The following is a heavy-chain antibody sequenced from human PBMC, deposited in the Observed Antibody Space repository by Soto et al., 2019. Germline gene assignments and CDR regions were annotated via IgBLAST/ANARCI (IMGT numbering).Heavy chain of an antibody. J-gene: IGHJ4*02. Sequence: GGSLRLSCAASGFTFSSYSMNWVRQAPGKGLEWVSSISSSSSYIYYADSVKGRFTISRDNAKNSLYLQMNSLRAEDTAVYYCARDSYSGYESELDYWGQGTLVTVSS. CDR3: ARDSYSGYESELDY. V-gene: IGHV3-21*01. D-gene: IGHD5-12*01. CDR1: GFTFSSYS. CDR2: ISSSSSYI.